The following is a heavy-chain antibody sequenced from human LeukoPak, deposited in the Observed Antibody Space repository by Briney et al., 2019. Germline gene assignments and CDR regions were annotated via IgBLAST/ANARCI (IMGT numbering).Heavy chain of an antibody. Sequence: ASVKVSCKASGYTFTTYGISWVRQAPGQGLEWMGWINAHNGNTNNAQKVQGRVTMTTDTSTSTAYMELRSLRSDDTAVYYCARAPAWATVTSLPGFDYWGQGTLVTVSS. V-gene: IGHV1-18*04. CDR3: ARAPAWATVTSLPGFDY. D-gene: IGHD4-11*01. CDR1: GYTFTTYG. J-gene: IGHJ4*02. CDR2: INAHNGNT.